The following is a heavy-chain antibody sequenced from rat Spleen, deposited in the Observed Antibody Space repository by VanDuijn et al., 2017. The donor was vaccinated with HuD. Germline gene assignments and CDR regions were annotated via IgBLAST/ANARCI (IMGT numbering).Heavy chain of an antibody. CDR3: TTELTGYVTIDWFAY. Sequence: EVQLVESGGGLVQPGRSLKLSCVASGFTFNNYWMTWIRQAPGKGLEWVASITNTGGITYYPDSVKGRFTISRDNAKSSLYLQMDSLRSEDTATYYCTTELTGYVTIDWFAYWGQGTLVTVSS. J-gene: IGHJ3*01. CDR2: ITNTGGIT. D-gene: IGHD1-6*01. CDR1: GFTFNNYW. V-gene: IGHV5-31*01.